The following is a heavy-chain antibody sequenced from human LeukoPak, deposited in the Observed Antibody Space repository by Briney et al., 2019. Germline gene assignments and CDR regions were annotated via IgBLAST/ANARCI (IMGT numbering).Heavy chain of an antibody. J-gene: IGHJ4*02. CDR2: IYYSGST. V-gene: IGHV4-39*07. D-gene: IGHD6-6*01. CDR1: GGSISSSSYY. CDR3: ARTGSSSWNFDY. Sequence: IPSETLSLTCTVSGGSISSSSYYWGWIRQPPGKGLEWIGSIYYSGSTYYNPSPKSRVTISVDTSKNQFSLKLSSVTAADTAVYYCARTGSSSWNFDYWGQGTLVTVSS.